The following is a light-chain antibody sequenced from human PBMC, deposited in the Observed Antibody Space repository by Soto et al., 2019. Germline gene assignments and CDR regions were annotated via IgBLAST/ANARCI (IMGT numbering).Light chain of an antibody. CDR2: DAS. J-gene: IGKJ5*01. CDR3: QHRKDWQVT. Sequence: EIVLTQSPVTLSLSPGERATLSCRASQSVSIYLAWYQQKPGQAPGVLIYDASNRATGVPARFSGSGSGTDFTLTISSLEPEDFAVYYCQHRKDWQVTFGQGTRLEIK. CDR1: QSVSIY. V-gene: IGKV3-11*01.